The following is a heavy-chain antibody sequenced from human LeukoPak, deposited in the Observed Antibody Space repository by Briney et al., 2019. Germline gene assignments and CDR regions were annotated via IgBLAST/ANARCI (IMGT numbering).Heavy chain of an antibody. J-gene: IGHJ4*02. Sequence: ASVKVSCKASGGTFSSYAISWVRQAPGQGLEWMGRIVPIFGTANYAQKFQGRVTITTDESTSTAYMELSSLRSEDTAVYYCARDAGYGLPDYWGQGTLVTVSS. CDR3: ARDAGYGLPDY. CDR2: IVPIFGTA. D-gene: IGHD3-10*01. V-gene: IGHV1-69*05. CDR1: GGTFSSYA.